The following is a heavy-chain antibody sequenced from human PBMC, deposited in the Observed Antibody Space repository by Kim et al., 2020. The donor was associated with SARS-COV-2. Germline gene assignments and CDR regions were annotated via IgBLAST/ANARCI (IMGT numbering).Heavy chain of an antibody. CDR1: GFTFTSSA. V-gene: IGHV1-58*01. CDR3: AADGHTYYYDSSGYNWYFDL. CDR2: IVVGSGNT. D-gene: IGHD3-22*01. Sequence: SVKVSCKASGFTFTSSAVQWVRQARGQRLEWIGWIVVGSGNTNYAQKFQERVTITRDMSTSTAYMELSSLRSEDTAVYYCAADGHTYYYDSSGYNWYFDLWGRGTLVTVSS. J-gene: IGHJ2*01.